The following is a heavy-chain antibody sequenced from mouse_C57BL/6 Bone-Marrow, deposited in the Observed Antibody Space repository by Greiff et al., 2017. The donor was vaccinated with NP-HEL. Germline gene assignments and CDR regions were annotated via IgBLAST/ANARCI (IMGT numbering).Heavy chain of an antibody. CDR1: GFTFSDYY. Sequence: EVQLQESGGGLVQPGGSLKLSCAASGFTFSDYYMYWVRQTPEKRLEWVAYISNGGGSTYYPDTVKGRFTISRDNAKNTLYLQMSRLKSEDTAMYYCARHPYYYGSSDYYAMDYWGQGTSVTVSS. V-gene: IGHV5-12*01. J-gene: IGHJ4*01. CDR3: ARHPYYYGSSDYYAMDY. CDR2: ISNGGGST. D-gene: IGHD1-1*01.